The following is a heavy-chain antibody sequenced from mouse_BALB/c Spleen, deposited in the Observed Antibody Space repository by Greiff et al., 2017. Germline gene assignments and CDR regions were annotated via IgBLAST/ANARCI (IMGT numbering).Heavy chain of an antibody. J-gene: IGHJ3*01. CDR3: ARPHYDAGAWFAY. CDR2: ISSGGSYT. D-gene: IGHD2-4*01. Sequence: EVKLVESGGGLVKPGGSLKLSCAASGFTFSSYAMSWVRQSPEKRLEWVAEISSGGSYTYYPDTVTGRFTISRDNAKNTLYLEMSSLRSEDTAMYYCARPHYDAGAWFAYWGQGTLVTVSA. V-gene: IGHV5-9-4*01. CDR1: GFTFSSYA.